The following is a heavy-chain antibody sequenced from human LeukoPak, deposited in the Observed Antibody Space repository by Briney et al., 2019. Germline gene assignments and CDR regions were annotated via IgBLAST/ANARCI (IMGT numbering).Heavy chain of an antibody. CDR1: GFTFSSYG. V-gene: IGHV3-30*18. J-gene: IGHJ4*02. CDR3: AKDGTYYYDSSGYWGYFDY. CDR2: ISYDGSNK. D-gene: IGHD3-22*01. Sequence: LTGGSLRLSCAASGFTFSSYGMPWVRQAPGKGLEWVAVISYDGSNKYYADSVKGRFTISRDNAKNSLYLQMNSLRAEDTALYYCAKDGTYYYDSSGYWGYFDYWGQGTLVTVSS.